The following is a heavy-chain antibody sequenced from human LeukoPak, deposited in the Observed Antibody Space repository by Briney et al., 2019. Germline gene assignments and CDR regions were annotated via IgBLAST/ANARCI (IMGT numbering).Heavy chain of an antibody. D-gene: IGHD6-19*01. J-gene: IGHJ4*02. CDR1: GGTFSSYA. Sequence: ASVKVSCKASGGTFSSYAISWVRQAPGQGLEWMGRTIPIFGTANYAQKFQGRVTITTDESTSTAYMELSSLRYEDTAVYYCARDRSIAVAGTLDYWGQGTLVTVSS. CDR3: ARDRSIAVAGTLDY. CDR2: TIPIFGTA. V-gene: IGHV1-69*05.